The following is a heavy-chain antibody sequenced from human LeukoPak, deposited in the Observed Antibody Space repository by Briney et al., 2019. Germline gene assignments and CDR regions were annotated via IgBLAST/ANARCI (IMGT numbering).Heavy chain of an antibody. Sequence: GGSLRLSCAASGLNVNNAWMSWVRQAPGKGLEWVGRIRSKIDGGATDYAAPVKGRFTISRDDSKNTLYLQINSLKIEDTAMYYCYTSITDYWGQGTLVTVSS. J-gene: IGHJ4*02. D-gene: IGHD2-21*01. CDR2: IRSKIDGGAT. V-gene: IGHV3-15*07. CDR3: YTSITDY. CDR1: GLNVNNAW.